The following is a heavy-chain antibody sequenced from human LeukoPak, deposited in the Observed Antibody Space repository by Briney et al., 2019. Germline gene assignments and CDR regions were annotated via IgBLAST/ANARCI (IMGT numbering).Heavy chain of an antibody. V-gene: IGHV4-61*01. CDR2: IYYSGST. D-gene: IGHD3-3*01. CDR1: GSSVSSGSYY. Sequence: SETLSLTCTVSGSSVSSGSYYWSWIRQPPGKGLEWIGYIYYSGSTNYNPSLKSRVTISVDTSKNQFSLKLSSVTAADTAVYYCARRPYDFWTTRYYYYGMDVWGQGTTVTVSS. J-gene: IGHJ6*02. CDR3: ARRPYDFWTTRYYYYGMDV.